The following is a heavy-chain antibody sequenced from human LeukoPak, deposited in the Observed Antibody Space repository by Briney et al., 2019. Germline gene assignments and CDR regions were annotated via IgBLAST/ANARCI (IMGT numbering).Heavy chain of an antibody. J-gene: IGHJ4*02. V-gene: IGHV3-30-3*01. Sequence: GGSLRLSCAASGFTFSRYAMHWVRKAPGKGLERVAIISYDGTKKYYADSVKGRFTISRDNSKNTLYLQMNSLRGDDTAVYSCAREQYGEYYFDYWGQGTLVTVSS. CDR3: AREQYGEYYFDY. D-gene: IGHD4-17*01. CDR1: GFTFSRYA. CDR2: ISYDGTKK.